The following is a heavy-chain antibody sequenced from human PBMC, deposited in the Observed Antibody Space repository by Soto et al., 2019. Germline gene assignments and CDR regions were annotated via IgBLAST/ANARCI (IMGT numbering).Heavy chain of an antibody. V-gene: IGHV3-49*03. Sequence: GGSLRPSCTAPGFTFRDHEMNWFRQAPGEGVEWGGLIRSKDLGGTEHYAASVRRRFTISTDDAKSIAYLQMDSLKTEDTSVYYCARHSGVGESLPLHYYAVDVWGQGTTVTISS. CDR1: GFTFRDHE. J-gene: IGHJ6*02. CDR3: ARHSGVGESLPLHYYAVDV. D-gene: IGHD3-10*01. CDR2: IRSKDLGGTE.